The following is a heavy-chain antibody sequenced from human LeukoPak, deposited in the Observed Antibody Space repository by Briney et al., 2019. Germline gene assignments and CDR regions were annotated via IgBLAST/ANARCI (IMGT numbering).Heavy chain of an antibody. J-gene: IGHJ4*02. V-gene: IGHV4-59*08. CDR3: ARHGGYVPYFDY. D-gene: IGHD5-12*01. CDR2: IYYSGST. CDR1: GGSISSYY. Sequence: SETLSLTCTVSGGSISSYYWSWIRQPPGKGLEWLGYIYYSGSTNYNPSLKSRVTISVDTSKNQFSLKLSSVTAADTAVYYCARHGGYVPYFDYWGQGTLVTVSS.